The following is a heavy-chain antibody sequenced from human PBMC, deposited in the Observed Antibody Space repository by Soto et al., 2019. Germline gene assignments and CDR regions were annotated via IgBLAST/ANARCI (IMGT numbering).Heavy chain of an antibody. Sequence: QVQLVQSGAEVKKPGSSVKVSCKASGGTFSSYAISWVRQAPGQVLEWMGGSIPSFGTANYAQKFQGRVTITADESTSTAYMELSSLRSEDTAVYYCARNHVTTGTTWRAFDIWGQGTMVTVSS. CDR3: ARNHVTTGTTWRAFDI. D-gene: IGHD1-1*01. V-gene: IGHV1-69*12. J-gene: IGHJ3*02. CDR1: GGTFSSYA. CDR2: SIPSFGTA.